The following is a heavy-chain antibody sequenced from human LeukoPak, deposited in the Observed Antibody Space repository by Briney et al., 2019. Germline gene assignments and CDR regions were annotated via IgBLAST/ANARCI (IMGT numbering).Heavy chain of an antibody. D-gene: IGHD2-15*01. CDR2: INWNGGST. V-gene: IGHV3-20*04. CDR3: ARDSDCSGGSCLYPDDAFDI. Sequence: RSGGSLRLSCVASGFRFDDYGMSWVRQAPGKGLEWVSGINWNGGSTGYADSVKGRFTISRDNAKNSLYLRMNSLRAEDTALYYCARDSDCSGGSCLYPDDAFDIWGQGTMVTVSS. CDR1: GFRFDDYG. J-gene: IGHJ3*02.